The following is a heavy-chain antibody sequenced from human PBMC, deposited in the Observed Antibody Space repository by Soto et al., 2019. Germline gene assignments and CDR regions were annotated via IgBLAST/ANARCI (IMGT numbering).Heavy chain of an antibody. V-gene: IGHV1-69*13. D-gene: IGHD6-13*01. CDR3: ARSRIAAAAPFDY. Sequence: SVKVSCKASGGTLSSYAISWVRQAPGQGLEWMGGIIPIFGTANYAQKFQGRVTITADESTSTAYMELSSLRSEDTAVYYCARSRIAAAAPFDYWGQGTLVTVSS. CDR1: GGTLSSYA. J-gene: IGHJ4*02. CDR2: IIPIFGTA.